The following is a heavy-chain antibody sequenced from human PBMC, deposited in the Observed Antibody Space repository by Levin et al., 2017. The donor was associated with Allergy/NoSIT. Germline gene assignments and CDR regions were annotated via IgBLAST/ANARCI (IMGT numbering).Heavy chain of an antibody. CDR3: ARSDQFCSSTSCYQKGFDP. CDR1: GYSFTTYW. V-gene: IGHV5-51*01. CDR2: IYPGDSDT. J-gene: IGHJ5*02. D-gene: IGHD2-2*01. Sequence: EASVKVSCKGSGYSFTTYWIAWVRQMPGKGLEWMGIIYPGDSDTRYSPSFQGQVTISADKSISTAYLQWISLKASDTAMYYCARSDQFCSSTSCYQKGFDPWGQGTLVTVSS.